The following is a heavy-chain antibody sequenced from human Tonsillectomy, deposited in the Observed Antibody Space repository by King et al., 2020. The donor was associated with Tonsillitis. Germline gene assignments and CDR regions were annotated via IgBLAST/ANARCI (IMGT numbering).Heavy chain of an antibody. J-gene: IGHJ4*02. CDR3: AGVFSSAWYLDY. CDR2: IYTYNGET. V-gene: IGHV1-18*04. Sequence: VQLVQSGAEVKKPGASVKVSCKASGYTFSNYGISWVRQAPGQGLEWMGWIYTYNGETYYAQKFQGRVTMTTDTSTSTAYMELRSLRSDDTAVYYCAGVFSSAWYLDYWGQGTLVTVSS. CDR1: GYTFSNYG. D-gene: IGHD6-13*01.